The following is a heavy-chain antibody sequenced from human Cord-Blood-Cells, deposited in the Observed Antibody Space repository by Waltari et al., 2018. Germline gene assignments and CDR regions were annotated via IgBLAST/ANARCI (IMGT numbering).Heavy chain of an antibody. J-gene: IGHJ3*02. CDR1: GGSISSSSYY. V-gene: IGHV4-39*01. CDR3: ARPHSSSDAFDI. Sequence: QLQLQESGPGLVKPSETLSLTCTVSGGSISSSSYYWGWIRQPPGKGLEVIGSIYYSGSTYYNPSLKSRVTISVDTSKNQFARKLSSVTAADTAVYYCARPHSSSDAFDIWGQGTMVTVSS. CDR2: IYYSGST. D-gene: IGHD6-6*01.